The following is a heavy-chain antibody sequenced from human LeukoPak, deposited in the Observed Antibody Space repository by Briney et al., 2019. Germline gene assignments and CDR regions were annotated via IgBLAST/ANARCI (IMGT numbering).Heavy chain of an antibody. V-gene: IGHV4-38-2*02. Sequence: SETLSLTCTVSGYSISSGYYWGWIRQPPGKGLEWIGSIYHSGSTYYNPSLKSRVTISVDTSKNQFSLKLSSVTAADTAVYYCASSSSGWYGGFDYWGQGTLVTVSS. CDR2: IYHSGST. D-gene: IGHD6-19*01. CDR1: GYSISSGYY. J-gene: IGHJ4*02. CDR3: ASSSSGWYGGFDY.